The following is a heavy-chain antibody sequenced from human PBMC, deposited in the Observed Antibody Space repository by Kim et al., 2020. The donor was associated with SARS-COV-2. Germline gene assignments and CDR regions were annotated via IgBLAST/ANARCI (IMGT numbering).Heavy chain of an antibody. CDR3: AKWRPHNDWSGLLGDGFDV. CDR1: GFTFEDYV. V-gene: IGHV3-43*02. CDR2: ISGDGGST. J-gene: IGHJ3*01. Sequence: GGSLRLSCAASGFTFEDYVLHWVRQAPGKGLEWVSFISGDGGSTDYADSVQGRFTISRDNSKNSLFLHMNSLRTEDTGVYYCAKWRPHNDWSGLLGDGFDVWGPGTLVTVSS. D-gene: IGHD3-3*01.